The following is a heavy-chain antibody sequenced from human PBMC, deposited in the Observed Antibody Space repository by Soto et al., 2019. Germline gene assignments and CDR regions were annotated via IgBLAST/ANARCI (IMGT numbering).Heavy chain of an antibody. J-gene: IGHJ5*02. CDR1: GGSISSGGYY. V-gene: IGHV4-31*03. D-gene: IGHD6-13*01. CDR3: AREAAGLGNWFDP. Sequence: QVQLQESGPGLVKPSQTLSLTCNVSGGSISSGGYYWSRIRQHPGKGLEWIGYIYHSGSTYYNPSLKSRVTISVDTSKNQFSLKLSCVTAADTAVYYCAREAAGLGNWFDPWGQGTLVTVSS. CDR2: IYHSGST.